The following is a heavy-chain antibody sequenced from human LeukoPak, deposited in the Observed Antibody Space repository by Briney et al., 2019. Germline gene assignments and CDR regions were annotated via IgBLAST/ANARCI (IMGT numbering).Heavy chain of an antibody. D-gene: IGHD5/OR15-5a*01. V-gene: IGHV3-53*01. CDR1: GFTVSSNY. Sequence: PGGSLRLFCGASGFTVSSNYMSWVRQAPGEGLEWVSALYSGGTTYYADSVKGRFTISRDNSKNTVYLQMNSLRAEDTAVYYCARASTTTTIFDSWGQGALVTVSS. J-gene: IGHJ4*02. CDR3: ARASTTTTIFDS. CDR2: LYSGGTT.